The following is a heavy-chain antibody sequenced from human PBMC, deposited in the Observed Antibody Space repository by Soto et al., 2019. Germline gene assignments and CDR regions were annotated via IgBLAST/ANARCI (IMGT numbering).Heavy chain of an antibody. CDR1: GYTLTELS. D-gene: IGHD6-13*01. Sequence: SVKVSCKVSGYTLTELSMHWVRQAPGKGLEWMGGFDPEDGETIYAQKFQGRVTMTEDTSTDTAYMELSSLRSEDTAVYYCATSSSSWLRFDYWGQGTLVTVSS. V-gene: IGHV1-24*01. J-gene: IGHJ4*02. CDR3: ATSSSSWLRFDY. CDR2: FDPEDGET.